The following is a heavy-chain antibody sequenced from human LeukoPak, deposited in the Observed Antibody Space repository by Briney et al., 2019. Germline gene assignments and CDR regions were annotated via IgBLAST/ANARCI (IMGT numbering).Heavy chain of an antibody. CDR3: ARDPEQWLVLFYFDY. J-gene: IGHJ4*02. D-gene: IGHD6-19*01. CDR2: ISYDGSNK. Sequence: GGSLRLSCAASGFTFSSYAMHWVRQAPGKGLEWVAVISYDGSNKYYADSVKGRFTISRDNSKNTLYLQMNSLGAEDTAVYYCARDPEQWLVLFYFDYWGQGTLVTVSS. CDR1: GFTFSSYA. V-gene: IGHV3-30-3*01.